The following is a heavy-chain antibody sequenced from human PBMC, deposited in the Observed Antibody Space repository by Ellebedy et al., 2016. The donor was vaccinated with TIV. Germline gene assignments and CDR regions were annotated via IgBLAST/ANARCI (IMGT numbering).Heavy chain of an antibody. CDR1: GYTFINYY. CDR2: INPSDGST. J-gene: IGHJ4*02. D-gene: IGHD1-26*01. CDR3: ARDARPVSYGTYFPPSVGYYFDY. Sequence: ASVKVSCXASGYTFINYYIHWARQAPGQGLEWMGIINPSDGSTSHAQKFQGRVTLTKDTSTSTVYMELSSLRSEDAAVYYCARDARPVSYGTYFPPSVGYYFDYWGQGTLITVSS. V-gene: IGHV1-46*01.